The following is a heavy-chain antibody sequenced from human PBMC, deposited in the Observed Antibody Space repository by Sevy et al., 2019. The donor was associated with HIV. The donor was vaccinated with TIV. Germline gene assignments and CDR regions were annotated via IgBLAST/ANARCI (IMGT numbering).Heavy chain of an antibody. V-gene: IGHV1-18*01. CDR1: GYTFTSYG. CDR3: ARDAVVVPAAIPYYYYGMDV. D-gene: IGHD2-2*02. CDR2: ISAYNGNT. Sequence: ASVKVSCKASGYTFTSYGISWVRQAPGQGLEWMGWISAYNGNTNYAQKLQGRVTMTTDTSTGTAYMELRSLRSDDTAVYYCARDAVVVPAAIPYYYYGMDVWGQGTTVTVSS. J-gene: IGHJ6*02.